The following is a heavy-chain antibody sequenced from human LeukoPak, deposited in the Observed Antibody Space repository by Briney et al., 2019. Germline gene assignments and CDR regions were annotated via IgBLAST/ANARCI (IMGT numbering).Heavy chain of an antibody. Sequence: GGSLRLSCAASGFTFTNYAMNWVRQAPGKGLEWVSGISGSGGSTYYADSVKGRFTIARGNSKNTLYLQMNSLRAEDTAVYYCAKVLDSSGYYGQIDCWGQGTLVTVSS. V-gene: IGHV3-23*01. CDR3: AKVLDSSGYYGQIDC. D-gene: IGHD3-22*01. CDR2: ISGSGGST. CDR1: GFTFTNYA. J-gene: IGHJ4*02.